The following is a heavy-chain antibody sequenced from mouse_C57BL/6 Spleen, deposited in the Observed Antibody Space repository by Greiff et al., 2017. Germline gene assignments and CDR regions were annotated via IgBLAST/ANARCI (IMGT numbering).Heavy chain of an antibody. J-gene: IGHJ4*01. Sequence: EVQLKESGAELVKPGASVKLSCTASGFNIKDYYMHWVKQRPEQGLEWIGRIDPEDGETKYATKFQGKATITEDTSHNTAYLQLSSLTADDTAVYYCASSAPYGVGAMDYWGQGTSVTVSS. CDR2: IDPEDGET. CDR1: GFNIKDYY. V-gene: IGHV14-2*01. CDR3: ASSAPYGVGAMDY. D-gene: IGHD1-1*01.